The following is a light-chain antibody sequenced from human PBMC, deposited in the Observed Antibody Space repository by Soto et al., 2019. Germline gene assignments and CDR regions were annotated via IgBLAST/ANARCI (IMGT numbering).Light chain of an antibody. V-gene: IGKV1-27*01. J-gene: IGKJ1*01. CDR2: GVS. CDR3: QHYRSAQMT. CDR1: QGVANY. Sequence: DIQMTQSPSSLSASVGDRVTITCRASQGVANYLGWYQQKPGKVPKALIYGVSTLQSGVPSRFSGSGSDTDFTLTISSLQPEDAATYHCQHYRSAQMTFGQGTKVEIK.